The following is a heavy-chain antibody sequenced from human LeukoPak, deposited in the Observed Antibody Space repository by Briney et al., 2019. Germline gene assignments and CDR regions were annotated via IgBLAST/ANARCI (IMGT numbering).Heavy chain of an antibody. CDR3: ARNGYSSSWYEDDY. D-gene: IGHD6-13*01. V-gene: IGHV4-39*07. CDR2: IYYSGST. Sequence: PSETLSLTCTVSGGSISSGDYYWSWIRQPPGKGLEWIGSIYYSGSTYYNPSLKSRVTISVDTSKNQFSLKLGSVTAADTAVYYCARNGYSSSWYEDDYWGQGTLVTVSS. J-gene: IGHJ4*02. CDR1: GGSISSGDYY.